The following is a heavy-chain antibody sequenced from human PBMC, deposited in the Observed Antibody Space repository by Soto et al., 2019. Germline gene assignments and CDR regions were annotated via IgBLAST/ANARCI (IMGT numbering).Heavy chain of an antibody. CDR1: GFTFRNYG. J-gene: IGHJ3*02. Sequence: GGSLRLSCAASGFTFRNYGMNWVRQAPGKGLEWVSYIGIGSSTTYYADSVKGRFTISRDNAKNSLYLQMNSLRAEDTAVYYCARDADILTGSDAFDIWGQGTMVTVSS. CDR3: ARDADILTGSDAFDI. D-gene: IGHD3-9*01. CDR2: IGIGSSTT. V-gene: IGHV3-48*01.